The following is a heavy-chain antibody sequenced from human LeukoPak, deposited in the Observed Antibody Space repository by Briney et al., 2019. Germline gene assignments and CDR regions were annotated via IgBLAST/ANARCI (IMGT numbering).Heavy chain of an antibody. CDR2: INPSGGST. V-gene: IGHV1-46*01. J-gene: IGHJ5*02. CDR3: ARDVPGSIGTTARFDP. D-gene: IGHD1-1*01. Sequence: ASVKVSCKASGYTFTSYYMHWVRQAPGQGLEWMGIINPSGGSTSYAQKFQGRVTMTRDTSTSTAYMELRSLRSDDTAVYYCARDVPGSIGTTARFDPWGQGTLVTVSS. CDR1: GYTFTSYY.